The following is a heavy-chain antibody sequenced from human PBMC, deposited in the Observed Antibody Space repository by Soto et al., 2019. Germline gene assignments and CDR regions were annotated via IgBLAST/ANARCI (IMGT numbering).Heavy chain of an antibody. CDR2: IVVGSGNT. V-gene: IGHV1-58*01. Sequence: SVKVSCKASGFTFTSSAVQWVRQARGQRLEWIGWIVVGSGNTNYAQKFQERVTITRDMSTSTAYMELSSLRSEDTAVYYCAADGKRYDFWSGPDAFDIWGQGAMVTVSS. D-gene: IGHD3-3*01. J-gene: IGHJ3*02. CDR3: AADGKRYDFWSGPDAFDI. CDR1: GFTFTSSA.